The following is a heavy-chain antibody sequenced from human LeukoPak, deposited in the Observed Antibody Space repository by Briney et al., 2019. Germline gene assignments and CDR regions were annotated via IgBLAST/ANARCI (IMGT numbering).Heavy chain of an antibody. CDR2: IRYDGSNK. Sequence: GGSLRLSCAASGFTFSSYGMHWVRQAPGKGLEWVAFIRYDGSNKYYADSVKGRFTISRDNSKNTLYLQMNSLRAEDTAVYYCAKDLFCSSTSCYGVDPWGQGTLVTVSS. J-gene: IGHJ5*02. D-gene: IGHD2-2*01. V-gene: IGHV3-30*02. CDR1: GFTFSSYG. CDR3: AKDLFCSSTSCYGVDP.